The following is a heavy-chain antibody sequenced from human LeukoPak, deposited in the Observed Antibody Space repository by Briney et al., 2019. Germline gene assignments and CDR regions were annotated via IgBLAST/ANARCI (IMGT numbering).Heavy chain of an antibody. V-gene: IGHV3-30*03. J-gene: IGHJ4*02. CDR3: YYGSGNDY. CDR1: GFTFSSYG. Sequence: GRSLRLSCAASGFTFSSYGMHWVSQALGKGLEWVAVISYDGSNKYYADSVKGRFTISRDNSKNTLYLQMNSLRAEDTAVYYCYYGSGNDYWGQGTLVTVSS. CDR2: ISYDGSNK. D-gene: IGHD3-10*01.